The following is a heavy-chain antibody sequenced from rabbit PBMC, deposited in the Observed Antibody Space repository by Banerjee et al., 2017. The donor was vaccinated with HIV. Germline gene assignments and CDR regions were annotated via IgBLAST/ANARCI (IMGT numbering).Heavy chain of an antibody. CDR2: IYTTSTTYT. J-gene: IGHJ4*01. D-gene: IGHD6-1*01. V-gene: IGHV1S40*01. CDR1: GFSFSGFYW. Sequence: QSLEESGGGLVQPGASLTLTCAASGFSFSGFYWICWVRQAPGKGLEGIACIYTTSTTYTHYATWAKGRFTISKTSSTTVTLQMTSLTAADTATYFCARSVILLGRFNLWGPGTLVTVS. CDR3: ARSVILLGRFNL.